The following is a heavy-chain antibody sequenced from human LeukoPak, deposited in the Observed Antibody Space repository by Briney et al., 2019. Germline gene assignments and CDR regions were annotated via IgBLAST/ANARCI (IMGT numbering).Heavy chain of an antibody. J-gene: IGHJ3*02. V-gene: IGHV4-59*04. D-gene: IGHD6-19*01. CDR2: IYYSGST. Sequence: SETLSLTCTVSGGSISSYYWSWIRQPPGKGLEWIGYIYYSGSTYYNPSLKSRVTISVDTSKNQFSLKLSSVTAADTAVYYCARIRSSSGRFYDAFDIWGQGTMVTVSS. CDR3: ARIRSSSGRFYDAFDI. CDR1: GGSISSYY.